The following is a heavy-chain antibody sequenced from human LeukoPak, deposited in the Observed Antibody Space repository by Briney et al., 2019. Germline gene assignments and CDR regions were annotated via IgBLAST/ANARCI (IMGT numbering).Heavy chain of an antibody. V-gene: IGHV3-23*01. CDR3: AREDFRDHTTGFDS. J-gene: IGHJ5*01. CDR1: GFTFSRYA. CDR2: ISGSGGT. Sequence: GGSLRLSCAASGFTFSRYAVSWVRQAPGRGLEWVSAISGSGGTYYIPSVKGRFIVSRDNSRNTLYLQLNSLRAEDTAIYYCAREDFRDHTTGFDSWGQGTLVTVSS. D-gene: IGHD1-1*01.